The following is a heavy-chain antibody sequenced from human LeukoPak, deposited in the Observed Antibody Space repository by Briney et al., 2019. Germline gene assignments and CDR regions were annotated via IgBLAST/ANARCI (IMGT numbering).Heavy chain of an antibody. D-gene: IGHD3-22*01. Sequence: GGSLRLSCAASGFTFSSYGMHWVRQAPGKGLEWVAFIRYDGSNKYYADSVKGRFTISRDNSKNTLYLQMNSLRAEDTAVYYCAKDWRVVVITPGAFDIWGQGTMVTVSS. CDR3: AKDWRVVVITPGAFDI. CDR2: IRYDGSNK. J-gene: IGHJ3*02. V-gene: IGHV3-30*02. CDR1: GFTFSSYG.